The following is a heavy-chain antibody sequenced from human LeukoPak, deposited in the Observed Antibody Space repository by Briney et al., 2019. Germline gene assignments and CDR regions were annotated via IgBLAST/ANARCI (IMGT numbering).Heavy chain of an antibody. CDR2: IRYDGSNK. Sequence: GGSLRLSCVVSGITFGSYAMSWVRQAPGKGLEWVAFIRYDGSNKYYADSVKGRFTISRDNSKNTLYLQMNSLRAEDTAVYNCAKKRGYYDSSGLFDYWGQGTLVTVSS. CDR1: GITFGSYA. J-gene: IGHJ4*02. CDR3: AKKRGYYDSSGLFDY. V-gene: IGHV3-30*02. D-gene: IGHD3-22*01.